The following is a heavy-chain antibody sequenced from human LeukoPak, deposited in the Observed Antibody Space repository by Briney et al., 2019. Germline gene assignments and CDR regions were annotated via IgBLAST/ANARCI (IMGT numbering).Heavy chain of an antibody. V-gene: IGHV3-21*01. CDR1: GFTFNSYS. CDR3: ARDHYDSSPRTPAFDI. CDR2: ISSSSSYI. Sequence: GGSLRLSCAASGFTFNSYSMNWVRQAPGKGLEWVSSISSSSSYIYYADSVKGRFTISSDNAKNSLYLQMNSLSAEDTAVYYCARDHYDSSPRTPAFDIWGQGAMVTVSS. J-gene: IGHJ3*02. D-gene: IGHD3-22*01.